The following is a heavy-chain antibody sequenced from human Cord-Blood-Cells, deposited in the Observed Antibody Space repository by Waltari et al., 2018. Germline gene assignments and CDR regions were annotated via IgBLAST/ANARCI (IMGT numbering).Heavy chain of an antibody. CDR3: ARHMGYSGSYYYFDY. D-gene: IGHD1-26*01. CDR2: INHSGST. V-gene: IGHV4-34*01. Sequence: QVQLQQWGAGLLKPSETLSLTCAVYGGSFSGYYWSWIRQPPGQGLEWIGEINHSGSTNYNPSLKSRVTISVDTSKNQFSLKLSSVTAADTAVYYCARHMGYSGSYYYFDYWGQGTLVTVSS. J-gene: IGHJ4*02. CDR1: GGSFSGYY.